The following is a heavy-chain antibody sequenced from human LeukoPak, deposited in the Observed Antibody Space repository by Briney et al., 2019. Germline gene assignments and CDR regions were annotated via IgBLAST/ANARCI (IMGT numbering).Heavy chain of an antibody. CDR2: IRYDGGQK. Sequence: GGSLRLSCAASGFTFSGYGMHWVRQAPGKGLTWVAYIRYDGGQKYYVHSLKGRFTISRDNSKNTLSLQMNSLTDEDTAVYYCAAIAVAGLYWGQGTLVTVSS. V-gene: IGHV3-30*02. J-gene: IGHJ4*02. CDR1: GFTFSGYG. D-gene: IGHD6-13*01. CDR3: AAIAVAGLY.